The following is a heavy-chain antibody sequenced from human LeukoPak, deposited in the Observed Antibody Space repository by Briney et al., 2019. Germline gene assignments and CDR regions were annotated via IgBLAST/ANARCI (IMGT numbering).Heavy chain of an antibody. Sequence: PGGSLRLSCAASGFTFSDYYMSWIRQAPGKGLEWVSYISSSGSTIYYADSVKGRFTISRDNAKNSLYLQMSSLRAEDTAVYYCARDGTVGYYDSSGSTSWGQGTLVTVSS. CDR3: ARDGTVGYYDSSGSTS. CDR2: ISSSGSTI. CDR1: GFTFSDYY. D-gene: IGHD3-22*01. J-gene: IGHJ4*02. V-gene: IGHV3-11*01.